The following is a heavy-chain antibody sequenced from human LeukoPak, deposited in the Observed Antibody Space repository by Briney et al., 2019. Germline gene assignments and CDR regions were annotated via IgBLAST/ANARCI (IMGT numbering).Heavy chain of an antibody. CDR3: ARPGLAYCGADCYSTEGYYFDY. V-gene: IGHV4-34*01. Sequence: PSETLSLTCAVYGENFSIYFYSWIRQPPGKGLEWIGEINHGGSTSYNPSLKSRVTISADTSKNQFSLRLSSVTAADTAMYYCARPGLAYCGADCYSTEGYYFDYWSQGTLVTVSS. J-gene: IGHJ4*02. CDR1: GENFSIYF. CDR2: INHGGST. D-gene: IGHD2-21*01.